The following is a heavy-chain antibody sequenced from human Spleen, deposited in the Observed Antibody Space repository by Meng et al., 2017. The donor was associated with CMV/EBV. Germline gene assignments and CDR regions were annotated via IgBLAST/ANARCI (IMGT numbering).Heavy chain of an antibody. CDR1: GYSFTGYY. Sequence: GYSFTGYYLHWVRQAPGQGLEWMGWINPNSGDTNYTQKFQGTVTMTRYTSVTTAYMEVSRLTSDDTALYYCARDNYGDYGSRYNWFDPWGQGTLVTVSS. J-gene: IGHJ5*02. CDR3: ARDNYGDYGSRYNWFDP. CDR2: INPNSGDT. V-gene: IGHV1-2*02. D-gene: IGHD4-17*01.